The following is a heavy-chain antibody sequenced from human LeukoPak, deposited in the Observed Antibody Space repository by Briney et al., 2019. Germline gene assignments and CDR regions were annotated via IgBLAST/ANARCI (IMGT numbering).Heavy chain of an antibody. CDR1: GGSISSYY. J-gene: IGHJ4*02. CDR3: ATINWNYYFHGY. CDR2: IYYSGST. D-gene: IGHD1-7*01. Sequence: PSETLCLTCTVSGGSISSYYWSWIRQPPGKGLEWIGYIYYSGSTNYNPSLKSRVSISLDTSKNQFSLKLSSVTAADTAVYYCATINWNYYFHGYWGQGTPVTVSS. V-gene: IGHV4-59*08.